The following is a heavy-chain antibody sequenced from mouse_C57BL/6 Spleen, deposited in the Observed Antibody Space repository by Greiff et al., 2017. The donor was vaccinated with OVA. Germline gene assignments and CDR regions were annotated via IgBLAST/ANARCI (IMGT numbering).Heavy chain of an antibody. V-gene: IGHV1-69*01. CDR2: IEPSDSYT. CDR3: ARYRSSYGYFDV. D-gene: IGHD1-1*01. J-gene: IGHJ1*03. Sequence: VQLQQPGAELVMPGASVKLSCKASGYTFTSYWMHWVKQRPGQGLEWIGEIEPSDSYTNYNQKFKGKSTLTVDKSSSTAYMQLSSLTSEDSAVYYCARYRSSYGYFDVWGTGTTVTVSS. CDR1: GYTFTSYW.